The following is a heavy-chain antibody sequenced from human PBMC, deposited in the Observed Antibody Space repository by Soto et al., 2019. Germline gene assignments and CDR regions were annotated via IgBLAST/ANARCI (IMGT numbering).Heavy chain of an antibody. V-gene: IGHV3-21*06. J-gene: IGHJ2*01. Sequence: EVQLVESGGGLVKPGGSLRLSCAASGFTFSSYSMNWVRQAPGKGLEWVSSISSSSSNIYYADAVKGRFTMSRDNAKNLVYLQMNSLRAGDTAVYYCARDGGRGGGGYFDLWGRGTLVTVSS. CDR1: GFTFSSYS. D-gene: IGHD3-16*01. CDR2: ISSSSSNI. CDR3: ARDGGRGGGGYFDL.